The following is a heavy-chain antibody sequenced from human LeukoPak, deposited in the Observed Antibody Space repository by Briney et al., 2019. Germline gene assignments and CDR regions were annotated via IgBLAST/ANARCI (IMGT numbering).Heavy chain of an antibody. Sequence: ASVKVSCKASGYTFTSYDINWVRQATGQGLEWMGWMNPNSGNTGYAQKLQGRVTMTTDTSTSTAYMELRSLRSDDTAVYYCAREGGYYDFWSGHDDYYYYYYMDVWGKGTTVTVSS. J-gene: IGHJ6*03. CDR1: GYTFTSYD. D-gene: IGHD3-3*01. CDR3: AREGGYYDFWSGHDDYYYYYYMDV. V-gene: IGHV1-8*01. CDR2: MNPNSGNT.